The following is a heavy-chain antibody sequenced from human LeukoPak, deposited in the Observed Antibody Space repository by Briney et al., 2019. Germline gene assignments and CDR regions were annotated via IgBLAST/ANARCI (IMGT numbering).Heavy chain of an antibody. CDR3: ARLHDILTGYYKDAFDI. CDR2: IYYSGST. D-gene: IGHD3-9*01. Sequence: SETLSLTCTVSGGSISSYYWGWIRQPPGKGLEWIGSIYYSGSTYYNPSLKSRVTISVDTSKNQFSLKLSSVTAADTAVYYCARLHDILTGYYKDAFDIWGQGTMVTVSS. CDR1: GGSISSYY. J-gene: IGHJ3*02. V-gene: IGHV4-39*07.